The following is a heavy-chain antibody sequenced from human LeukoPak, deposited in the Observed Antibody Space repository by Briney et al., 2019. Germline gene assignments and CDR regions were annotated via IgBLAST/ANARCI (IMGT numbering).Heavy chain of an antibody. Sequence: GGSLRLSCVASGFSISTYWMGWVRQAPGKGLEWVGNIKQDGSVQSYVEAVKGRFTISRDNAKNSLYLQMNSLRAEDTAEYYCARDIALRYFDWYNYYYYGMDVWGQGTTVTVSS. J-gene: IGHJ6*02. CDR3: ARDIALRYFDWYNYYYYGMDV. V-gene: IGHV3-7*01. CDR2: IKQDGSVQ. CDR1: GFSISTYW. D-gene: IGHD3-9*01.